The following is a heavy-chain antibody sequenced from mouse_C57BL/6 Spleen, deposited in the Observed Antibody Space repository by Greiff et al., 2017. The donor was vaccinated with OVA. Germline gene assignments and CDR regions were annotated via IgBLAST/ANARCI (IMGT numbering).Heavy chain of an antibody. CDR2: INPNNGGT. CDR3: ARTDIFITTPYYFDY. CDR1: GYTFTDYY. V-gene: IGHV1-26*01. D-gene: IGHD1-1*01. J-gene: IGHJ2*01. Sequence: VHVKQSGPELVKPGASVKISCKASGYTFTDYYMNWVKQSHGKSLEWIGDINPNNGGTSYNQKFKGKATLTVDKSSSTAYMELRSLTSEDSAVYYCARTDIFITTPYYFDYWGQGTTLTVSS.